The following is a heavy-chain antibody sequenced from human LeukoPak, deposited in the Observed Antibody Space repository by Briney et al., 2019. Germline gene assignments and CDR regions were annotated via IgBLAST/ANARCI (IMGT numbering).Heavy chain of an antibody. CDR2: INPSSGGT. D-gene: IGHD1-26*01. Sequence: ASVKVSCKTSGYTFSDYYLHWARQAPGQGLEWMGWINPSSGGTKNAQKFQGRVTMTRDTSISTGYMELSRLRSDDTAVYYCARPIRGSYVEDVFDIWGQGTMVTVSA. J-gene: IGHJ3*02. CDR3: ARPIRGSYVEDVFDI. V-gene: IGHV1-2*02. CDR1: GYTFSDYY.